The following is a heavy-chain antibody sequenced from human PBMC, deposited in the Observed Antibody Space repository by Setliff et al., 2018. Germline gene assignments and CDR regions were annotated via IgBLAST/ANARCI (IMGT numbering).Heavy chain of an antibody. CDR2: INPSGTT. CDR1: GGPFSDYY. CDR3: RFWSYVYKNDY. V-gene: IGHV4-34*01. D-gene: IGHD3-16*01. J-gene: IGHJ4*02. Sequence: PSETLSLTCTFYGGPFSDYYWGWVRQTPGKGLEWIAEINPSGTTNYIPSLKSRLTISVDTSKRQFSLKLNSVTAADTAVYYCRFWSYVYKNDYWAQGTLVTGSS.